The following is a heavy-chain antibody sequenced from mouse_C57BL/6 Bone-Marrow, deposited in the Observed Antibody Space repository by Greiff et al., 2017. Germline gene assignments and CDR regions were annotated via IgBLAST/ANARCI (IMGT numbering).Heavy chain of an antibody. D-gene: IGHD1-1*01. Sequence: EVKLMESGGGLVQPGGSLRLSCATSGFTFSDFYMEWVRQPPGKRLEWIAASRNKENDYTTEYSVSVKGRFSVSRDTTQSILYLQMNALRAADTAISDCARDYYGTSYWYYDVWGAGTTASVSS. CDR2: SRNKENDYTT. CDR1: GFTFSDFY. V-gene: IGHV7-1*02. CDR3: ARDYYGTSYWYYDV. J-gene: IGHJ1*01.